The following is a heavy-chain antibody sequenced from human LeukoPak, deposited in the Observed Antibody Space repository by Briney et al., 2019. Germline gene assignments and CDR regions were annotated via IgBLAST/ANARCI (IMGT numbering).Heavy chain of an antibody. J-gene: IGHJ5*02. V-gene: IGHV4-59*01. CDR3: ARDGYGSGSYGWFDP. D-gene: IGHD3-10*01. Sequence: TSETLSLTCSVSGASITSSYWSWIRQTPGKGLEWIGNIYSGSTNYNPSFESRVTVSLDTSKNHFSLRLTSVTAADTALYYCARDGYGSGSYGWFDPWGQGTLVTVSS. CDR2: IYSGST. CDR1: GASITSSY.